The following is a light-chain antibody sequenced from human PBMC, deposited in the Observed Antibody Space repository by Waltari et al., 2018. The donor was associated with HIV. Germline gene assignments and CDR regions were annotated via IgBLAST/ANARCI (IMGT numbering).Light chain of an antibody. J-gene: IGKJ4*01. CDR1: QDISRS. Sequence: DIQLTQSPSYVSASVVDTVTVTCRASQDISRSLAWYQQKPGKAPELLIFAASTLQSGVSSRFSGSGSGTSFTLTINTLRTEDFATYYCQQADSLPLTFGGGTKVEI. CDR2: AAS. CDR3: QQADSLPLT. V-gene: IGKV1-12*01.